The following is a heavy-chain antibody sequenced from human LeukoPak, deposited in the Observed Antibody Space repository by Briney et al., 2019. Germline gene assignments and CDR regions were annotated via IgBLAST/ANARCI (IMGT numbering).Heavy chain of an antibody. V-gene: IGHV3-23*01. Sequence: SGGSLRLSCAASGFTFGSYAMSWVRQAPGKGLEWVSAISGSGGSTYYADSVKGRFTISRDNSKNTLYLQMNSLRAEDTAVYYCAKDRDSSGYYYFSEYFQHWGQGTLVTVSS. D-gene: IGHD3-22*01. J-gene: IGHJ1*01. CDR2: ISGSGGST. CDR1: GFTFGSYA. CDR3: AKDRDSSGYYYFSEYFQH.